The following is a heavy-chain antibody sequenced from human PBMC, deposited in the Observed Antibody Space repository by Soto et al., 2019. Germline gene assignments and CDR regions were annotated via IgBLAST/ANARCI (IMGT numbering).Heavy chain of an antibody. CDR1: GGSFIGYY. Sequence: PAETLSLTCAVYGGSFIGYYWIWIRQPPGKGREWIGEINHSGSTNYNPSLKSRVTISVDTSKNQFSLKLSSVTAADTAVYYCARGRSGVGATTRYYYYYGMDVWGQGTTVTVSS. D-gene: IGHD1-26*01. J-gene: IGHJ6*02. CDR3: ARGRSGVGATTRYYYYYGMDV. CDR2: INHSGST. V-gene: IGHV4-34*01.